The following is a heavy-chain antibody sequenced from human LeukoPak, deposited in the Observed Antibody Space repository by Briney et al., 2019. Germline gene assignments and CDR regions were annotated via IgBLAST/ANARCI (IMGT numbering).Heavy chain of an antibody. CDR3: ARRAHDCVWGSNKYDVFDV. Sequence: GESPKISCKGSGYKFTNYWIGWVRQMPGKGLEWMAIIFPGDSDTRYSPSFRDQVTISANKSITTPYLQLSTLKASDTAMYYCARRAHDCVWGSNKYDVFDVWGQGTMVTVSS. D-gene: IGHD3-16*01. CDR1: GYKFTNYW. CDR2: IFPGDSDT. J-gene: IGHJ3*01. V-gene: IGHV5-51*01.